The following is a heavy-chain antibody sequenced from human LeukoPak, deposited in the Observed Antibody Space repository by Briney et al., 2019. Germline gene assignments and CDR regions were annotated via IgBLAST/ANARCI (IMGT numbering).Heavy chain of an antibody. CDR3: AKARGTYCVDS. D-gene: IGHD1-26*01. CDR1: GFTLSDYW. Sequence: PGGSLRLSCVASGFTLSDYWMSWVRQAPVKGLEWVASINQDGSDKYYVDSVKGRFTISRDNAKNSLYLQMNSLRAEDTALYYCAKARGTYCVDSWGQGTLVTVSS. V-gene: IGHV3-7*01. CDR2: INQDGSDK. J-gene: IGHJ4*02.